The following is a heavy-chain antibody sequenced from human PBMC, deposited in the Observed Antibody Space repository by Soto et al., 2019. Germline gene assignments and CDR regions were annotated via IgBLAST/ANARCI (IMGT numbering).Heavy chain of an antibody. D-gene: IGHD5-18*01. V-gene: IGHV3-15*01. CDR3: TTRSGYSYGLYYYYYGMDV. CDR2: IKSKTDGGTT. J-gene: IGHJ6*02. CDR1: GFTFSNAW. Sequence: GSLRLSCAASGFTFSNAWMSWVRQAPGKGLEWVGRIKSKTDGGTTDYAAPVKGRFTISRDDSKNTLYLQMNSLKTEDTAVYYCTTRSGYSYGLYYYYYGMDVWGQGTTVTVSS.